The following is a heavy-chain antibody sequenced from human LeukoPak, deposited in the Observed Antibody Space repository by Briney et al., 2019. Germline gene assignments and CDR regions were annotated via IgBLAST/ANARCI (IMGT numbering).Heavy chain of an antibody. V-gene: IGHV4-39*07. CDR3: ARDLGYFDWLIDY. CDR2: IYYSGST. J-gene: IGHJ4*02. CDR1: GGSISSSSYY. Sequence: SETLSLTCTVSGGSISSSSYYWGWIRQPPGKGLEWIGSIYYSGSTYYNLSLKSRVTTSVDTSKNQFSLKLSSVTAADTAVYYCARDLGYFDWLIDYWGQGTLVTVSS. D-gene: IGHD3-9*01.